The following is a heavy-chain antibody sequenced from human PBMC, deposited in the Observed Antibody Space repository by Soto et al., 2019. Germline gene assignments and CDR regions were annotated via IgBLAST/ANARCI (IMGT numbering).Heavy chain of an antibody. CDR3: AAGSGSYVQLDY. D-gene: IGHD1-26*01. J-gene: IGHJ4*02. V-gene: IGHV1-18*01. CDR1: GHTFTTYG. CDR2: ISAYNGYT. Sequence: QVQLVQSGAEVKKPGASVKVSCKASGHTFTTYGFTWVRQAPGQGLEWMGWISAYNGYTNYAQNLQGRVTMTTDPTTSTAYMELRSLRSHDTAVYYCAAGSGSYVQLDYWGQGTLVTVSS.